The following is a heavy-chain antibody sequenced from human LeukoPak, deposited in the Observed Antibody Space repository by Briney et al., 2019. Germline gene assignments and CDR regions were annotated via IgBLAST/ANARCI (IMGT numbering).Heavy chain of an antibody. CDR3: AKDRSRYGNTAEYFQH. V-gene: IGHV3-30*18. CDR2: ISYDGSNK. D-gene: IGHD5-18*01. J-gene: IGHJ1*01. CDR1: GFTFSSYG. Sequence: GRSLRLSCAASGFTFSSYGMHWVRQAPGKGLEWVAVISYDGSNKYYADSVKGRFNISRDNSKNTLYLQMNSLRAEDTAVYYCAKDRSRYGNTAEYFQHWGQGTLVTVSS.